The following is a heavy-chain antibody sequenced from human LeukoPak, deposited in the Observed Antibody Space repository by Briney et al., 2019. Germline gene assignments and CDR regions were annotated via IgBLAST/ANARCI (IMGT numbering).Heavy chain of an antibody. D-gene: IGHD1-26*01. CDR2: IRYDGSNK. Sequence: PGGSLRLSCAASGFTFSSYGMHWVRQAPGKGLEWVAFIRYDGSNKYYADSVKGRFTISRDNSKNTLYLQMNSLRAEDTAVYYCAKDPEIVGATTDVDYWGQGTLVTVSS. V-gene: IGHV3-30*02. CDR3: AKDPEIVGATTDVDY. CDR1: GFTFSSYG. J-gene: IGHJ4*02.